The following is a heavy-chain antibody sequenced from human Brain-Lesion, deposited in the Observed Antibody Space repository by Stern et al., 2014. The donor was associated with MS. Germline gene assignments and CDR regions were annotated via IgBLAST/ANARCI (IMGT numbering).Heavy chain of an antibody. CDR3: TILSGRYDH. V-gene: IGHV3-74*01. D-gene: IGHD3-10*01. J-gene: IGHJ4*02. CDR2: INRDGSTT. CDR1: GFTFSNSW. Sequence: EVQLVESGGGLVQPGGSLRLSCAASGFTFSNSWMHWVRQAPGKGLVWVSRINRDGSTTTYADSVKGRFTISRDNAKNTLYLQMSSLRAEDTAVYYCTILSGRYDHWGQGTLVTVSS.